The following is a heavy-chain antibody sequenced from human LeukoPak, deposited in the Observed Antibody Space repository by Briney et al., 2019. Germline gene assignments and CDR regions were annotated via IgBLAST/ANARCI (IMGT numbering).Heavy chain of an antibody. CDR1: GGSISSGSYY. CDR3: ARQNFIGYYGSGSYGDYFDY. J-gene: IGHJ4*02. D-gene: IGHD3-10*01. CDR2: IYTSGST. Sequence: SSETLSLTCTVSGGSISSGSYYWSWIRQPAGKGLEWIGRIYTSGSTNYNPSLKSRVTISVDTSKNQFSLKLSSVTAADTAVYYCARQNFIGYYGSGSYGDYFDYWGQGTLVTVPS. V-gene: IGHV4-61*02.